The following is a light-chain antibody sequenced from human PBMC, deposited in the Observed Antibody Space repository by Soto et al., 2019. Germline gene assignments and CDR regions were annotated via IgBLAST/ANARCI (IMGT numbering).Light chain of an antibody. CDR3: QQYYRPWT. J-gene: IGKJ1*01. CDR2: WAS. Sequence: DIVLTQSPDSLAVSLGERATINCKSNQSVIYSSNNKNYLAWYQQKPGQPPKLLIYWASTRESGVPDRFSGSGSGTDFTLTISSLQAEDVAVYYCQQYYRPWTFGLGTKVEIK. CDR1: QSVIYSSNNKNY. V-gene: IGKV4-1*01.